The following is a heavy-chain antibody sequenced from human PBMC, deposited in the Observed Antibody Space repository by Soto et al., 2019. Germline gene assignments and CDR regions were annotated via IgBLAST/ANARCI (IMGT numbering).Heavy chain of an antibody. J-gene: IGHJ4*02. D-gene: IGHD4-17*01. Sequence: QVQLQESGPGLVKPSQTLSLTCTVSGGSIRSGGYYWGWIRQHPGKGLEWSGYIYYSGSTYYNPTLKSRVTISVDTSKTPFSLTLSAVTAADTAVYYCARSYQSTVTTCDYWGQGTLVTVSS. V-gene: IGHV4-31*03. CDR2: IYYSGST. CDR1: GGSIRSGGYY. CDR3: ARSYQSTVTTCDY.